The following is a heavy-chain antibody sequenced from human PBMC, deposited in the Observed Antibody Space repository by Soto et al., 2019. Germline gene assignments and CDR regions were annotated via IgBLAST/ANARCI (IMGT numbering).Heavy chain of an antibody. J-gene: IGHJ4*02. D-gene: IGHD3-3*01. CDR3: ATLPRITIFGVASSPFDY. Sequence: SETLSLTCAVSGYSISTGFNWAWIRQPPGKGLEWIGSIYYSGSTYYNPSLKSRVTISVDTSKNQFSLKLSSVTAADTAVYYCATLPRITIFGVASSPFDYWGQGTLVTVSS. CDR2: IYYSGST. V-gene: IGHV4-38-2*01. CDR1: GYSISTGFN.